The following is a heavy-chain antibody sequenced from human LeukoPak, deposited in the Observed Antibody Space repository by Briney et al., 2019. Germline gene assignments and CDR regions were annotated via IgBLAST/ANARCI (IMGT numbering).Heavy chain of an antibody. D-gene: IGHD6-13*01. CDR2: IYYSGST. CDR1: GGSISSYY. J-gene: IGHJ6*02. V-gene: IGHV4-59*12. CDR3: ARVQQLARNYYGMDV. Sequence: SETLSLTCTVSGGSISSYYWSWIRQPPGKGLEWIGYIYYSGSTYYNPSLKSRVAISLDTSKSQISLKLSSVTAADTAVYYCARVQQLARNYYGMDVWGQGTTVTVSS.